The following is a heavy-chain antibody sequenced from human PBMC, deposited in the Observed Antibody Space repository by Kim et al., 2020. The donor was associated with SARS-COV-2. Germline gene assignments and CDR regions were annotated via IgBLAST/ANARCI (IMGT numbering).Heavy chain of an antibody. CDR3: AKFGVYR. CDR1: GFTFSSYG. V-gene: IGHV3-33*06. J-gene: IGHJ4*02. Sequence: GGSLRLSCAASGFTFSSYGMHWVRQAPGKGLEWVAAIWSDGSNKYYADSVKGRFTISRDNSKNTLYLQMNSLRAEDTAVYYCAKFGVYRWGQGSLVTVSS. CDR2: IWSDGSNK. D-gene: IGHD3-10*01.